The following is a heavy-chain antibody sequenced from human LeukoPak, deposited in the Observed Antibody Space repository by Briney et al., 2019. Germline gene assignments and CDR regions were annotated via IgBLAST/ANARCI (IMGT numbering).Heavy chain of an antibody. J-gene: IGHJ4*02. CDR1: GFTFSSQW. CDR2: INSDGSRT. D-gene: IGHD5-24*01. V-gene: IGHV3-74*01. Sequence: GRSLRLSCAASGFTFSSQWMHWVRQAPGKGLVWLSRINSDGSRTNYADSVKGRFTISRDNAKNTLYVQINSLRAEDTAVYYCSWSRDGYNSLVYWGQGTLVTVSS. CDR3: SWSRDGYNSLVY.